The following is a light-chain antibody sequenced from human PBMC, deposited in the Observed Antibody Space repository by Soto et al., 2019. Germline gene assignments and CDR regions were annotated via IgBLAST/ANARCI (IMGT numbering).Light chain of an antibody. CDR3: KEYNSYTWT. J-gene: IGKJ1*01. CDR2: DAS. CDR1: QSMLNW. V-gene: IGKV1-5*01. Sequence: DIQITQSCSSLCPSAPHRLTTTCLASQSMLNWSAWYHLKTWKVPKLLTYDASSLASWVPSTLSGSGSPTEFTLTISSLPPDDFARFHCKEYNSYTWTLDQVTKAGI.